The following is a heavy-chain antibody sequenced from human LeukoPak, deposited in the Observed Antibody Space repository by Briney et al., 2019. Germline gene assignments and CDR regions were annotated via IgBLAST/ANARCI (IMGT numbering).Heavy chain of an antibody. CDR2: IYSGGYT. D-gene: IGHD1-26*01. Sequence: GGSLRLSCAASGFTVTTNYMTWVRQAPGKGLEWVSIIYSGGYTDYADSVKGRFTISRDNSKNTLDLQMNSLKAEDTAVYYCARRLEYSGSKGVFDYWGQGTLVTVSS. J-gene: IGHJ4*02. V-gene: IGHV3-66*01. CDR1: GFTVTTNY. CDR3: ARRLEYSGSKGVFDY.